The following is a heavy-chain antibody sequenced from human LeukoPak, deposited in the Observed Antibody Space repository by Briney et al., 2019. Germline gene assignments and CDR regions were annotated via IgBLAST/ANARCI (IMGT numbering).Heavy chain of an antibody. V-gene: IGHV3-7*01. J-gene: IGHJ4*02. CDR1: GFTFSDHW. CDR3: ARHIPRGNNYFDC. Sequence: GGSLRLPCAASGFTFSDHWMTWVRQAPGKRLEWVANIKEDGSGKYYADSVKGRFTVSRDNAKNSLSLQMNSLGAEDTAVYYCARHIPRGNNYFDCWGQGTLVTVSS. CDR2: IKEDGSGK. D-gene: IGHD1/OR15-1a*01.